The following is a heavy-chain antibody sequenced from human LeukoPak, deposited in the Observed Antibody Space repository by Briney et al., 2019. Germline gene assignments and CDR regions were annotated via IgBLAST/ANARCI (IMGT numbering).Heavy chain of an antibody. CDR2: IYYSGST. J-gene: IGHJ5*02. CDR1: GGSISSYY. V-gene: IGHV4-59*12. D-gene: IGHD6-25*01. CDR3: ARGYSSGRFDP. Sequence: PSETLSLTCTVSGGSISSYYWSWIRQPPGKGLEWIGYIYYSGSTNYNPSLKSRVTISVDKSKNQFSLKLSSVTAADTAVYYCARGYSSGRFDPWGQGTLVTVSS.